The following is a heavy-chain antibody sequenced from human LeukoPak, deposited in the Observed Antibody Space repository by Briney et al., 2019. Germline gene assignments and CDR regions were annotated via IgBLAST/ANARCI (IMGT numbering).Heavy chain of an antibody. D-gene: IGHD3-10*01. CDR1: GGSFSGYY. Sequence: SETLSLTCAVYGGSFSGYYWSWIRQPPGKGLEWIGEINHSGSTNYNPSLKSRVTISVDTSKNQFSLKLSSVTAADTAVYYCARSWNYGSGSLPYWGQGTLVTVSS. J-gene: IGHJ4*02. CDR2: INHSGST. V-gene: IGHV4-34*01. CDR3: ARSWNYGSGSLPY.